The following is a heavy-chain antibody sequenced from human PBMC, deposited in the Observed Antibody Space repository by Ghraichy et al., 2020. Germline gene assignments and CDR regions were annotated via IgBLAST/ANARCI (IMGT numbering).Heavy chain of an antibody. V-gene: IGHV3-7*03. D-gene: IGHD1-7*01. CDR3: ARETGTTIGANWFDP. Sequence: GGSRRLSCAASGFTFSSYWMSWVRQAPGKGLEWVANIKQDGSEKYYVDSVKGRFTISRDNAKNSLYLQMNSLRAEDTAVYYCARETGTTIGANWFDPWGQGTLVTVSS. CDR2: IKQDGSEK. CDR1: GFTFSSYW. J-gene: IGHJ5*02.